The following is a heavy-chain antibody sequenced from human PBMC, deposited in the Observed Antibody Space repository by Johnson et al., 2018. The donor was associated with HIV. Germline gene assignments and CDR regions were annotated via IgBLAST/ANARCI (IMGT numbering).Heavy chain of an antibody. CDR1: GFTFSNYA. CDR2: ISGGGGGST. CDR3: ARDARQPGGDAFDI. J-gene: IGHJ3*02. Sequence: VQLVESGGGLVQPGGSLRLSCATSGFTFSNYAMNWVRQAPGKGLEWVSAISGGGGGSTHYADSVKGRFTISRDNSKNTLYLQMNTLRAEDTAVYYCARDARQPGGDAFDIWGQVTMVTVSS. V-gene: IGHV3-23*04. D-gene: IGHD3-16*01.